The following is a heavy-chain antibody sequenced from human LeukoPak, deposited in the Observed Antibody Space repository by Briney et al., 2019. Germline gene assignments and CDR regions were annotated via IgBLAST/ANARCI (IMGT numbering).Heavy chain of an antibody. CDR2: ISGDGGST. J-gene: IGHJ4*02. V-gene: IGHV3-43*02. CDR1: GFTFDDYA. D-gene: IGHD4-17*01. Sequence: GGSLRLSCAASGFTFDDYAMHWVRQAPGKGLEWVSLISGDGGSTYYADSVKGRFTISRDYSKNSLYLQMNSLRTEDTALYYCANSMTTVTNYFDYWGQGTLVTVSS. CDR3: ANSMTTVTNYFDY.